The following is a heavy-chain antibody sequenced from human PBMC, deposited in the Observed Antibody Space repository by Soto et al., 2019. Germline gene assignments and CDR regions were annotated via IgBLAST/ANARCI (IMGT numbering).Heavy chain of an antibody. CDR2: IYTSGSS. J-gene: IGHJ6*02. Sequence: WETLSLTCTFSGDSIRNYFWSWIRQPAGKGLEWIGRIYTSGSSNYNPSLKSRLTMSVDTSKNQVSLNLRSVTAADTAVYYCARDPGTSMIENYYNGMDVWGRGTTVTVSS. CDR1: GDSIRNYF. V-gene: IGHV4-4*07. D-gene: IGHD3-16*01. CDR3: ARDPGTSMIENYYNGMDV.